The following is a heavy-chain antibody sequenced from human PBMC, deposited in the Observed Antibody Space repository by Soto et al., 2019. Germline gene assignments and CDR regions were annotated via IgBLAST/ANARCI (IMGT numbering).Heavy chain of an antibody. Sequence: PGGSLRLSCAASGFTFSSYEMNWVRQAPGKGLEWVSYISSSGSTIYYADSVKGRFTISRDNAKNSLYLQMNSLRAEDTAVYYCARAQRGYSYDYYYYYGMDVWGQGTTVTVSS. D-gene: IGHD5-18*01. CDR2: ISSSGSTI. V-gene: IGHV3-48*03. CDR3: ARAQRGYSYDYYYYYGMDV. J-gene: IGHJ6*02. CDR1: GFTFSSYE.